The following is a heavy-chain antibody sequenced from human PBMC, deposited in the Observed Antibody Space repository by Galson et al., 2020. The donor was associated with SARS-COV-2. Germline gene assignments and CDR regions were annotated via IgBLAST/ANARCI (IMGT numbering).Heavy chain of an antibody. J-gene: IGHJ3*02. CDR1: AFSLTARRMY. Sequence: SGTTLEKHTQTLTLTCSFPAFSLTARRMYVAWIRQPPGKALEWLARIDWDDDKYYKTSLKTRLTISKDTSKNQVVLTMTNMGPSDTATYYCARISSDYTTFDTWGQGTTVTVSS. CDR2: IDWDDDK. V-gene: IGHV2-70*11. D-gene: IGHD3-16*01. CDR3: ARISSDYTTFDT.